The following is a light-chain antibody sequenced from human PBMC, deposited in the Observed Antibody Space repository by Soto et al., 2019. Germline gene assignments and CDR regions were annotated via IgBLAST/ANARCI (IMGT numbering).Light chain of an antibody. CDR1: QSLSTY. CDR3: HQYEYSPPRWT. CDR2: TIS. Sequence: EIVLTQSPGTLSLSPGERATLSCRASQSLSTYLAWYQQKPGQAPRLLIYTISTRATGVPDRFSGSGSGTDFTLTISRLEPEDSALYYGHQYEYSPPRWTFGQGTKVEIK. V-gene: IGKV3-20*01. J-gene: IGKJ1*01.